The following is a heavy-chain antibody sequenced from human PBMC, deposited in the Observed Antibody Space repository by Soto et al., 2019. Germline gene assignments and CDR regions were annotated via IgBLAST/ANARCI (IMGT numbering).Heavy chain of an antibody. J-gene: IGHJ5*02. CDR1: GGSVSSGDYY. Sequence: QVQLQESGPGLVKASQTLSLTCNVSGGSVSSGDYYWSWIRQPPGKGPEWIGYISHSGSTYSNPSLKGRLAMSIDTSKNQFSLQLRSVTAADTAVYFCARDRVAVAVGDAWGPGTLVTVSS. CDR3: ARDRVAVAVGDA. D-gene: IGHD2-15*01. V-gene: IGHV4-30-4*01. CDR2: ISHSGST.